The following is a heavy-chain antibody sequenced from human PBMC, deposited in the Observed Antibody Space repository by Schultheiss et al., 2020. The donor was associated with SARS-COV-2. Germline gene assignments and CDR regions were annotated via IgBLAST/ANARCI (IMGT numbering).Heavy chain of an antibody. CDR2: ISGSGVYT. D-gene: IGHD3-3*01. Sequence: GGSLRLSCAASGFTFSSYAMSWVRQAPGKGLEWVSAISGSGVYTYYADSVKGRFTFSRDNSKNTLYLQMNSLRAEDTAVYYCAKSTNDYYDFWSAYKPYYYYAMNVWGQGTTVTVSS. V-gene: IGHV3-23*01. J-gene: IGHJ6*02. CDR3: AKSTNDYYDFWSAYKPYYYYAMNV. CDR1: GFTFSSYA.